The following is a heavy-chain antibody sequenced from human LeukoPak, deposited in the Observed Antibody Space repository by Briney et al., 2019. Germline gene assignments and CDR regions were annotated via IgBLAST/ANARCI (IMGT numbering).Heavy chain of an antibody. V-gene: IGHV3-9*01. D-gene: IGHD6-19*01. J-gene: IGHJ4*02. CDR2: ISWSSGSI. CDR1: GFTFDDYD. Sequence: GGSLRLSCAASGFTFDDYDMHWVRQAPRKGLEWVSGISWSSGSIGYADSVKGRFTISRDNAKNSLYLQMNSLRAEDTAVYYCAKDLAPHIAVAGLDYWGQGTLVTVSS. CDR3: AKDLAPHIAVAGLDY.